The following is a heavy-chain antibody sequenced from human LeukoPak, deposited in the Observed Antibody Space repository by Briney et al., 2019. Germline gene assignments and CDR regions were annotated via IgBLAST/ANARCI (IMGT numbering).Heavy chain of an antibody. CDR2: IYPGDSET. CDR1: GYTFSSYY. Sequence: GESLKISCKGSGYTFSSYYIGWVRQMPGKGLEWMGIIYPGDSETKYSPSFQGQVTISADKSSSTVYLQWSNLKVSDTAMYYCARHQAGGGWFGEAPSDYWGQGTLVTVSS. J-gene: IGHJ4*02. D-gene: IGHD3-10*01. V-gene: IGHV5-51*01. CDR3: ARHQAGGGWFGEAPSDY.